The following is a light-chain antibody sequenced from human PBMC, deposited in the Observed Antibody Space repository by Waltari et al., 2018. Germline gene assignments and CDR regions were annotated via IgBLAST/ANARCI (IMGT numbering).Light chain of an antibody. CDR1: NSDVGSFTL. CDR3: CSYAGSKTYV. CDR2: EVN. V-gene: IGLV2-23*02. Sequence: SALTQPASVSGSLGRSITLSCSGTNSDVGSFTLVSWYQRHPDKAPKLFIYEVNKRPLGVSHRFSGSKSANTASLTISGLQAEDEADYYCCSYAGSKTYVFGAGTKVTVL. J-gene: IGLJ1*01.